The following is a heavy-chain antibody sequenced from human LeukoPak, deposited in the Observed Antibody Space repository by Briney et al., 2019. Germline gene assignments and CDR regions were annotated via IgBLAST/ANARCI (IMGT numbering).Heavy chain of an antibody. D-gene: IGHD5-12*01. Sequence: SETLSLTCTVSGGSINSGSYYWSWIRQPAGKGLEWIGRIYRSGRTNYNPSLKSRVTISVDTSKNQFSLKLSSVTAADTAVYYCAREVGYRRDYFDYWGQGTLVTVSS. CDR1: GGSINSGSYY. V-gene: IGHV4-61*02. CDR2: IYRSGRT. J-gene: IGHJ4*02. CDR3: AREVGYRRDYFDY.